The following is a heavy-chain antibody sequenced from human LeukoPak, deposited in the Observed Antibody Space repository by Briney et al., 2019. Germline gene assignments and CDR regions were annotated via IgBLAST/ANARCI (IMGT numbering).Heavy chain of an antibody. V-gene: IGHV4-4*02. J-gene: IGHJ3*01. CDR2: IYYSGST. CDR1: GTSISSTNW. Sequence: PSETLSLTCAVSGTSISSTNWWSWVRQPPGKGLEWIGEIYYSGSTNYNPSLKSRVTISVDKSKNQFSLKLSSVTAADTAVYYCARDVSSGYPWRNDAFDVWGQGTTVTVSS. D-gene: IGHD3-22*01. CDR3: ARDVSSGYPWRNDAFDV.